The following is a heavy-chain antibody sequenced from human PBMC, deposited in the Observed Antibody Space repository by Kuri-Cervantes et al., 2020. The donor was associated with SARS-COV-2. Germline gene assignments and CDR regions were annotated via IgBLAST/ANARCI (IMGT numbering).Heavy chain of an antibody. V-gene: IGHV3-15*01. D-gene: IGHD3-3*01. Sequence: GGSLRLSCAASGFTFSSYAMSWVRQAPGKGLGWVGRIKSKTDGGTTDYAAPVKGRFAISRDDSKNTLYLQMNSLKTEDTAVYYCTTDPNYDFWSGYPQFDYWGQGTLVTVSS. J-gene: IGHJ4*02. CDR3: TTDPNYDFWSGYPQFDY. CDR2: IKSKTDGGTT. CDR1: GFTFSSYA.